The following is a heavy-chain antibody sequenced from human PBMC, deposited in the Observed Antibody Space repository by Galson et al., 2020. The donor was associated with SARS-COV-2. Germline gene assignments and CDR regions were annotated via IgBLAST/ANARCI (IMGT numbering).Heavy chain of an antibody. CDR2: ISAYNGNT. D-gene: IGHD2-15*01. CDR3: ARDRRLATLSHSGGRTVYYYYGMDV. J-gene: IGHJ6*02. V-gene: IGHV1-18*01. Sequence: ASVKVSCKASGYTFTSYGISWVRQAPGQGLEWMGWISAYNGNTNYAQKLQGRVTMTTDTSTSTAYMELRSLRSDDTAVYYCARDRRLATLSHSGGRTVYYYYGMDVWGQGTTVTVSS. CDR1: GYTFTSYG.